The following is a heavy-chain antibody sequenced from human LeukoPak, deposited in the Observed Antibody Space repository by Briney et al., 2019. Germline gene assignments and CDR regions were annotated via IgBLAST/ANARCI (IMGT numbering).Heavy chain of an antibody. CDR3: AKDPSSGYYLGSYYFDY. D-gene: IGHD3-22*01. Sequence: GGSLRLSCAASGFTFSSYAMSWVRQAPGKGLEWVSAISGSGGSTYYADSVKGRFTISRDNSKNTLYLQMNSLRAEDTAVYYCAKDPSSGYYLGSYYFDYWGQGTLVTVSS. CDR2: ISGSGGST. CDR1: GFTFSSYA. J-gene: IGHJ4*02. V-gene: IGHV3-23*01.